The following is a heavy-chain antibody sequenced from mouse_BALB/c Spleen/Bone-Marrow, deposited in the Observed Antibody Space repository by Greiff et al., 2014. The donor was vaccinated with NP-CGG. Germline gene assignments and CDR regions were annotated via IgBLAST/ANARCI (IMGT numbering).Heavy chain of an antibody. CDR2: IWADGST. Sequence: QVQLQQSGPGLVAPSQSLSITCTVSGFSSTNYGVHWVRQPPGKGLEWLGVIWADGSTNYNSAIMSRLSISEDNSKSQVFFKMNSLQTDDTAMYYCARITTATGAMDYWGQGTSVTVSS. CDR1: GFSSTNYG. V-gene: IGHV2-9*02. D-gene: IGHD1-2*01. CDR3: ARITTATGAMDY. J-gene: IGHJ4*01.